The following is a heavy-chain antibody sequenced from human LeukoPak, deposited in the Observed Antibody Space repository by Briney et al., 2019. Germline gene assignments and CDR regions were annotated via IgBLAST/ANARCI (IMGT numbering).Heavy chain of an antibody. CDR3: ARGSGSFSGGFDY. D-gene: IGHD1-26*01. CDR1: GFTFSTYT. Sequence: GGSLRLSCSASGFTFSTYTMHWVRQAPGKGLEYVSAINNNGGSAYYADSVKGRFTISRDNSKNTLYLQMSSLRAEDTAVYYCARGSGSFSGGFDYWGQGTLVTVSS. J-gene: IGHJ4*02. V-gene: IGHV3-64*04. CDR2: INNNGGSA.